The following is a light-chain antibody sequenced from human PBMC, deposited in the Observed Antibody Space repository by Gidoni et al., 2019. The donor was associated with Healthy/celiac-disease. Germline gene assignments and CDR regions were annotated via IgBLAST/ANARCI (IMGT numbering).Light chain of an antibody. V-gene: IGLV2-14*01. CDR2: EVS. Sequence: QSALTQPASVSGSPGQSITSSCTVTSSDVGGYNYVSWYQQHPGKAPQLMIYEVSNRPSRVSNRFSGSKSGNTASLTISGLQAEDEADYYCSSYTSSSTYVFGTGTKVTVL. J-gene: IGLJ1*01. CDR3: SSYTSSSTYV. CDR1: SSDVGGYNY.